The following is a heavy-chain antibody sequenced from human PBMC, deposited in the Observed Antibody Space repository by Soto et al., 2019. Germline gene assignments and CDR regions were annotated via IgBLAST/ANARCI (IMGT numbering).Heavy chain of an antibody. D-gene: IGHD6-19*01. Sequence: GASVKVSCKTSGYTFTNFGISWVRQAPGQGLEWMGWISAYNGNTNYAQKFQGRVTITADESTSTAYMELSSLRSEDTAVYYCARDQAVAGDYYYYGMDVWGQGTTVTVSS. CDR2: ISAYNGNT. CDR1: GYTFTNFG. J-gene: IGHJ6*02. V-gene: IGHV1-18*01. CDR3: ARDQAVAGDYYYYGMDV.